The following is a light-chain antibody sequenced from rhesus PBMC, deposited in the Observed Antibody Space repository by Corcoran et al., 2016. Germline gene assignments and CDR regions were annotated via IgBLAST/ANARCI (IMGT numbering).Light chain of an antibody. J-gene: IGKJ2*01. CDR2: KAS. CDR3: QHGYGTPLYS. Sequence: DIQMTQSPSSLSASIGDRVTITCQASQDITNNLAWYQQKPGKVPNLLIYKASSLNSGGPSRFSGSESGTDFTLTISSLQPEDFASYYCQHGYGTPLYSFGQGTKVEIK. V-gene: IGKV1-25*01. CDR1: QDITNN.